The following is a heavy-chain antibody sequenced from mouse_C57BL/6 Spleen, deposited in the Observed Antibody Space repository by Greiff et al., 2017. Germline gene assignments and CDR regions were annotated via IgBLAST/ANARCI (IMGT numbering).Heavy chain of an antibody. CDR2: IDPANGNT. J-gene: IGHJ4*01. D-gene: IGHD1-1*01. V-gene: IGHV14-3*01. CDR3: ASVPYGSSYRDYYAMDY. CDR1: GFNIKNTY. Sequence: VQLKQSVAELVRPGASVKLSCTASGFNIKNTYMHWVKQRPEQGLEWIGRIDPANGNTKYAPKFQGKATLTADTSSNTAYLQLSSLTSEDTAIYYCASVPYGSSYRDYYAMDYWGQGTSVTVSS.